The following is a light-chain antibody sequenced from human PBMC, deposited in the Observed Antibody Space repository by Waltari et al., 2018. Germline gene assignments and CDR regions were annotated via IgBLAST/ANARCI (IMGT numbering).Light chain of an antibody. CDR1: SRDVGGFNF. CDR3: SSHTTSSIWV. J-gene: IGLJ3*02. CDR2: EVS. Sequence: QSALTQPASVSGSLGQSITISCTGPSRDVGGFNFVSWYQQDPGKAPKLMIYEVSNRPSGVSNRFSGSKSGNTASLTISGLQAEDEADYYCSSHTTSSIWVFGGGTKVTVL. V-gene: IGLV2-14*01.